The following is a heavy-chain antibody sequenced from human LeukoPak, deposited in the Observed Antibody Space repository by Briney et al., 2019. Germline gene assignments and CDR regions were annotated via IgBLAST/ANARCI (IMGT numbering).Heavy chain of an antibody. D-gene: IGHD2-15*01. CDR3: AKGGYTTRFDP. V-gene: IGHV3-23*01. CDR1: GFTFSSYS. J-gene: IGHJ5*02. CDR2: IRSNGGDT. Sequence: PGGPLRLSCAAPGFTFSSYSMTWVRQAPGKGLEWVSTIRSNGGDTYYADSVRGRFTISRDNSQNTLYLEMNNLRAEDTAVYYCAKGGYTTRFDPWGQGTLVTVSS.